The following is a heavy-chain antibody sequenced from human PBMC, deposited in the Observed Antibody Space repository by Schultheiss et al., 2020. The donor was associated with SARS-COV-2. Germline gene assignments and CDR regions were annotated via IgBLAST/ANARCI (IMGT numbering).Heavy chain of an antibody. J-gene: IGHJ4*02. V-gene: IGHV4-38-2*02. Sequence: SETLSLTCAVSGYSISSGYYWGWIRQPPGKGLEWIGYIYYSGSTYYNPSLKSRVTISVDTSKNQFSLKLSSVTAADTAVYYCAREINYGSGYYDYWGQGTLVTVSS. CDR2: IYYSGST. CDR3: AREINYGSGYYDY. CDR1: GYSISSGYY. D-gene: IGHD3-22*01.